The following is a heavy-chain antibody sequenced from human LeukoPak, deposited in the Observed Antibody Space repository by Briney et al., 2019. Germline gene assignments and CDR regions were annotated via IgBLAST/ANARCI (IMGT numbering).Heavy chain of an antibody. CDR2: ISYDGSNK. V-gene: IGHV3-30*03. D-gene: IGHD6-19*01. Sequence: PGGSLRLSCAASGFTFSSYGMHWVRQAPGKGQEWVAVISYDGSNKYYADSVKGRFTISRDNSKNTLYLQMNSLRAEDTAVYYCAREAFYSSGSGFDYWGQGTLVTVSS. CDR3: AREAFYSSGSGFDY. J-gene: IGHJ4*02. CDR1: GFTFSSYG.